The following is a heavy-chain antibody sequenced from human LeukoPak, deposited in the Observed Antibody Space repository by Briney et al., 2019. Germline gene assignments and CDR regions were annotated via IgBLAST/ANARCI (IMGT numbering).Heavy chain of an antibody. CDR2: ITGGASTT. Sequence: PGGSLRLSCAASGSPFTNYAMTWVRQAPGRGLEWISAITGGASTTYYADSVKGRFTISRDNLKNTVSLQMNSLRAEDTAVYYCAKESITNYGDTFDYWGQGTLVTVSS. CDR1: GSPFTNYA. D-gene: IGHD4-17*01. CDR3: AKESITNYGDTFDY. V-gene: IGHV3-23*01. J-gene: IGHJ4*02.